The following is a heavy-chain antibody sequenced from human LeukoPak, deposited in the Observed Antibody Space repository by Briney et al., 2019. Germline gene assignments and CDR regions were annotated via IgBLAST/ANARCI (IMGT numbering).Heavy chain of an antibody. CDR3: ARDRQTLTSYIGVPTFDS. CDR2: MSFDGTTG. D-gene: IGHD5-12*01. CDR1: GFIFSHYP. V-gene: IGHV3-30*09. J-gene: IGHJ4*02. Sequence: GGSLRLSCEASGFIFSHYPMHWVRQAPGQGLEWVALMSFDGTTGYYADSMKGRFAIFRDNSKNTLYLEMNSLTSEDTAVYYCARDRQTLTSYIGVPTFDSWGQGALVTVSS.